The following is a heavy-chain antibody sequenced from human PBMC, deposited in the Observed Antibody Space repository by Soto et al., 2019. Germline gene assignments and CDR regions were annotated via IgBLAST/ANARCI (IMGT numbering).Heavy chain of an antibody. D-gene: IGHD6-19*01. J-gene: IGHJ4*02. V-gene: IGHV1-2*02. CDR1: GYTLSGFY. CDR3: ASAAVTGTAGPDF. CDR2: INPNSGGT. Sequence: ASVKVSCKASGYTLSGFYMHWVRQAPGQGLEWMGWINPNSGGTKSAEKFQGRVTMTRDTSISTAYMELSRLTSDDTAVYYCASAAVTGTAGPDFWGKKTQVSDSS.